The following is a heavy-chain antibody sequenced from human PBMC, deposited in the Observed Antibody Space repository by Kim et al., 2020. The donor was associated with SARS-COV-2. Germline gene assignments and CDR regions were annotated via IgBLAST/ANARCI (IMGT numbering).Heavy chain of an antibody. V-gene: IGHV4-59*01. D-gene: IGHD3-9*01. CDR2: IYYSGST. J-gene: IGHJ6*01. CDR3: ARPYMYYDILTGWSYYGM. CDR1: GGSISSYY. Sequence: SETLSLTCTVSGGSISSYYWSWIRQAPGKGLEWIGYIYYSGSTNYNPSLKSRVTVPVDTSKNQFSLKLSSVTAADTAVYYCARPYMYYDILTGWSYYGM.